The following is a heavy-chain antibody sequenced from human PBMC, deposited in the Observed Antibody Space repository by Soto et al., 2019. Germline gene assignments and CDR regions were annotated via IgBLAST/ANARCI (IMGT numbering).Heavy chain of an antibody. CDR2: ISAYNGNA. Sequence: QVQLVQSGAEVKKPGASVKVSCKASGYAFTNYGISWVRQAPGQGLEWMGWISAYNGNADYVQKLQGRVTMTTDTSTNTAYMELRSLTSDDTAMFYCARVGAYCTSISCLDYWGQGTLVTVSS. J-gene: IGHJ4*02. CDR3: ARVGAYCTSISCLDY. CDR1: GYAFTNYG. D-gene: IGHD2-2*01. V-gene: IGHV1-18*01.